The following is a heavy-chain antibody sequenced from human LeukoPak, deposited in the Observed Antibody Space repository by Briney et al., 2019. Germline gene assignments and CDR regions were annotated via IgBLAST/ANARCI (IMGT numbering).Heavy chain of an antibody. J-gene: IGHJ4*02. D-gene: IGHD3-22*01. CDR2: ISGTDDST. Sequence: GGSLRLSCVASGFGFSYFDMNWVRQAPGKGLEWVSTISGTDDSTYYADSVKGRFTISRDNSKNTLYLQMDSLRAEDTSVYHCARDRAVGYYDSGGHVIFDYWGQGALVTVSS. CDR3: ARDRAVGYYDSGGHVIFDY. V-gene: IGHV3-23*01. CDR1: GFGFSYFD.